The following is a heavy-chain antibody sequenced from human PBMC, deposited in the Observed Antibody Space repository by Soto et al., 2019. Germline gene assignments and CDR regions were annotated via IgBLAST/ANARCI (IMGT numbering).Heavy chain of an antibody. CDR1: GGTFSSYA. CDR2: IIPIFGTA. CDR3: ARVGIRSGSRWYFDY. J-gene: IGHJ4*02. D-gene: IGHD3-3*01. V-gene: IGHV1-69*13. Sequence: GASVKVSCKASGGTFSSYAISWVRQAPGQGLEWMGGIIPIFGTANYAQKFQGRVTITADESTSTAYMELSSLRSEDTAVYYCARVGIRSGSRWYFDYWGQGTLVTVSS.